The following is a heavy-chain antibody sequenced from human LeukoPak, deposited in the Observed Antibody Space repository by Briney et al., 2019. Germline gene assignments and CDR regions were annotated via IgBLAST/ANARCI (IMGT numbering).Heavy chain of an antibody. Sequence: PGGSLRLSCAASGFTFSSYSMNWVRQAPGKGLEWVAFIRYDGSNKYYADSVKGRFTISRDNSKNTLYLQMNSLRAEDTAVYYCAKDFGSSSCIDYWGQGTLVTVSS. CDR3: AKDFGSSSCIDY. J-gene: IGHJ4*02. V-gene: IGHV3-30*02. CDR2: IRYDGSNK. CDR1: GFTFSSYS. D-gene: IGHD6-6*01.